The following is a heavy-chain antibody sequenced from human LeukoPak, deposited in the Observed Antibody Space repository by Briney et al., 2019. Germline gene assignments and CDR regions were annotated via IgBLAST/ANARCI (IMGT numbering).Heavy chain of an antibody. Sequence: PSQTLSLTCTVSGGSISSGSYYWSWIRQPAGKGLEWIGRIYTSGSTNYNPSLKSRVTISVDTSKNQFSLKLSSVTAADTAVYYCASEIRDYYYYMDVWGKGTTVTVSS. CDR1: GGSISSGSYY. J-gene: IGHJ6*03. V-gene: IGHV4-61*02. CDR2: IYTSGST. CDR3: ASEIRDYYYYMDV.